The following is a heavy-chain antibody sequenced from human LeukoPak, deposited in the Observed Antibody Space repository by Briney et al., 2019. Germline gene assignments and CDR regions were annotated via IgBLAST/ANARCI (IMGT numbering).Heavy chain of an antibody. CDR1: GYTFTGYY. D-gene: IGHD3-10*01. V-gene: IGHV1-2*02. CDR2: INPNSGGT. CDR3: ARDRKTAAYYYGSGSRSDAFDI. J-gene: IGHJ3*02. Sequence: ASVKVSCKASGYTFTGYYMHWVRQAPGQGLEWMGWINPNSGGTNYAQKFQGRVTMTRDTSISTAYMELSRLRSDDTAVYYCARDRKTAAYYYGSGSRSDAFDIWGQGTMVTVSS.